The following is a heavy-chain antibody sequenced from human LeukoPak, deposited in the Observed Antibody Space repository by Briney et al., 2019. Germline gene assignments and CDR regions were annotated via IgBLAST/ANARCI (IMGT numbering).Heavy chain of an antibody. J-gene: IGHJ4*02. CDR1: GFAFDEHG. Sequence: GGSLRLSCTAFGFAFDEHGMSWVRQVPGKGLEWVAGINWSGGSTGYADPLRGRFTISRDNAKNSLYLQMDSLRAEDTALYYCARAPITSPFYFDYWGQGPWSPSPQ. D-gene: IGHD2-2*01. CDR2: INWSGGST. CDR3: ARAPITSPFYFDY. V-gene: IGHV3-20*04.